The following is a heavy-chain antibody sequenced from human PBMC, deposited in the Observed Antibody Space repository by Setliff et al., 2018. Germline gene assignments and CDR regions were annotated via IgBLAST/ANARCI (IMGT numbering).Heavy chain of an antibody. CDR1: GYIFTNYW. V-gene: IGHV5-51*01. D-gene: IGHD2-2*01. J-gene: IGHJ3*01. Sequence: PGESLKLSCKASGYIFTNYWIGWVRQMPGKGLEWMGVIYPGDSDTRYSPSFQGQVTISADKSINTAYLQWSSLKASDTAIYYCTRHEDRNKCTSSSCYRENDAFEVWGQGAKVTVSS. CDR2: IYPGDSDT. CDR3: TRHEDRNKCTSSSCYRENDAFEV.